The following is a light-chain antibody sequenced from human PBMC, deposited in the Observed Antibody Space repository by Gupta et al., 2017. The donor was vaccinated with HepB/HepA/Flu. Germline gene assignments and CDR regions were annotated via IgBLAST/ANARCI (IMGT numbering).Light chain of an antibody. J-gene: IGLJ2*01. CDR2: QDN. Sequence: SYDLTQPPSVSVSPGQTGSITCSGDTLGDKYACWHQQQPGQSPLLVSEQDNKRPSGTPGRFDANYAGTTAIINTSGHQAMDDAYYYCPGSDTSTPVVFGGGTKLTVL. CDR3: PGSDTSTPVV. V-gene: IGLV3-1*01. CDR1: TLGDKY.